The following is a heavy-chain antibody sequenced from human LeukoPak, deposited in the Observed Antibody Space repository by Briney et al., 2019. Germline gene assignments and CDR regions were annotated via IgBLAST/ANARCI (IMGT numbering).Heavy chain of an antibody. V-gene: IGHV1-18*01. CDR3: ARGGSSTSFPYYYYYMDV. CDR2: ISAYNGNT. D-gene: IGHD2-2*01. J-gene: IGHJ6*03. Sequence: ALVKVSCKASGYTFTSYGISWVRQAPGQGLEWMGWISAYNGNTNYAQKLQGRVTMTTDTSTSTAYMELRSLRSDDTAVYYCARGGSSTSFPYYYYYMDVWGKGTTVTVSS. CDR1: GYTFTSYG.